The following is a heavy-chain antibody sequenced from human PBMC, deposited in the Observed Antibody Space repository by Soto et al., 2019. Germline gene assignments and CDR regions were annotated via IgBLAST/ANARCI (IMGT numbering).Heavy chain of an antibody. D-gene: IGHD3-3*01. CDR2: IKSKTDGGTT. J-gene: IGHJ6*02. CDR3: TTVGAPRRVLRFLEWLLWDYYYYGMDV. V-gene: IGHV3-15*07. Sequence: WVRQPPGKGLEWVGRIKSKTDGGTTDYAAPVKGRFTISRDDSKNTLYLQMNSLKTEDTAVYYCTTVGAPRRVLRFLEWLLWDYYYYGMDVWGQGTTVTVS.